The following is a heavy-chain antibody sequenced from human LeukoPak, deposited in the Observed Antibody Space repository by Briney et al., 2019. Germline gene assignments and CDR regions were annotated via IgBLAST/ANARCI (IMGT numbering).Heavy chain of an antibody. J-gene: IGHJ4*02. CDR2: IRHDGSSK. V-gene: IGHV3-30*02. CDR1: GFPFSSYA. Sequence: GGSLRLSCAASGFPFSSYAMSWVRQAPGKGLEWVAFIRHDGSSKYYADSVKGRFTISRDNSKNTLYLQMNSLRAEDTAVYYCAKGSSVSDILTGDFDYWGQGTLVTVSS. D-gene: IGHD3-9*01. CDR3: AKGSSVSDILTGDFDY.